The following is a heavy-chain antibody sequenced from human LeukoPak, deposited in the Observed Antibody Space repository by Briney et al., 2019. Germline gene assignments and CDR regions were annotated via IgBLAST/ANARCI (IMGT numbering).Heavy chain of an antibody. J-gene: IGHJ4*02. CDR3: AGTYYYDSSGYYYAYHFDY. D-gene: IGHD3-22*01. CDR1: GYTFTSYD. V-gene: IGHV1-8*01. CDR2: MNPNSGNT. Sequence: ASVKVSCKASGYTFTSYDINWVRQATGQGLEWMGWMNPNSGNTGYAQKFQGRVTMTRNTSISTAYMELSSLRSEDTAVYYCAGTYYYDSSGYYYAYHFDYWGQGTLVTVSS.